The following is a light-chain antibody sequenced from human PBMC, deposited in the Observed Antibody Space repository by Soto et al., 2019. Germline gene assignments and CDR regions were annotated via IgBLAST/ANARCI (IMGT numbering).Light chain of an antibody. V-gene: IGKV3-20*01. CDR1: QSVSSSY. J-gene: IGKJ1*01. CDR2: DAS. CDR3: KQYGTSIPVT. Sequence: EIVLTQSPGTLSLFAGERATISCRASQSVSSSYLAWYQQKPGQAPRLLIYDASSRATGFPDRFSGSGSGRDFTLTISRLEREDFAVYYWKQYGTSIPVTCGQGTKVEIK.